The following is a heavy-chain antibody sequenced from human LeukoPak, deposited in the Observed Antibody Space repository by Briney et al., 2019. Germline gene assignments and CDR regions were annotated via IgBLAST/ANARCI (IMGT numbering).Heavy chain of an antibody. V-gene: IGHV3-23*01. CDR3: AEEVNKWPDNWFDP. Sequence: PGGSLRLSCAASGFTLRGHAMSWVRQAPGKGLEWVSALSDTGSDTYYADSVKGRFFVSRDNSANTVYLQMNGLRVDDSAIYYCAEEVNKWPDNWFDPWGQGTLVTVSS. D-gene: IGHD1/OR15-1a*01. J-gene: IGHJ5*02. CDR2: LSDTGSDT. CDR1: GFTLRGHA.